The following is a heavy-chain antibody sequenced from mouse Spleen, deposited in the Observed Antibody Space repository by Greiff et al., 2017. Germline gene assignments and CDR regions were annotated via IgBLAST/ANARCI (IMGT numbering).Heavy chain of an antibody. V-gene: IGHV5-15*01. J-gene: IGHJ4*01. Sequence: EVKLVESGGGLVKPGGSLKLSCAASGFTFSDYGMAWVRQAPGKGPEWVAFISNLAYSIYYADTVTGRSTISRENAKNTLYLEMSSLRSEDTAMYYCARQDYYGSSYDAMDYWGQGTSVTVSS. D-gene: IGHD1-1*01. CDR3: ARQDYYGSSYDAMDY. CDR2: ISNLAYSI. CDR1: GFTFSDYG.